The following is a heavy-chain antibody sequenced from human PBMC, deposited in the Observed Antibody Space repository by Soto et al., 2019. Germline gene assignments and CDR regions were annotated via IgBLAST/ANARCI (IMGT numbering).Heavy chain of an antibody. V-gene: IGHV5-51*01. J-gene: IGHJ6*02. CDR2: IYPGDSDT. D-gene: IGHD5-12*01. Sequence: PGESLKISCKGSGYSFTSYWIGWVRQMPGKGLEWMGIIYPGDSDTRYSPSFQGQVTISADKSISTAYLQWSSLKASDTAMYYCARRAIVATGFYGMDVWGQGTTVTVSS. CDR1: GYSFTSYW. CDR3: ARRAIVATGFYGMDV.